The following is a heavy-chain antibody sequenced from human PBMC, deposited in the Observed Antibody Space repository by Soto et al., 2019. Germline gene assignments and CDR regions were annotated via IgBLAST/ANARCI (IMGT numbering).Heavy chain of an antibody. J-gene: IGHJ4*02. CDR3: AKGDCTSSSCANFDF. V-gene: IGHV3-23*01. CDR2: ISGGGGTT. D-gene: IGHD2-2*01. CDR1: GFAFSSYN. Sequence: PSGSLRLSCAASGFAFSSYNMSWGRHAPGKGLEWVSAISGGGGTTYYADSVKGRFTISRDNSKNTLYLQMNSLRAEDTAVYYCAKGDCTSSSCANFDFWGQGTLVTVSS.